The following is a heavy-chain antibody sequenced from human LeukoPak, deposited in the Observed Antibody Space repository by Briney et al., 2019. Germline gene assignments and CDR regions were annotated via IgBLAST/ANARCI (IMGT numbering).Heavy chain of an antibody. CDR3: AKAGIAAAGRKYNWFDP. Sequence: ASVKVSCKASGYTFTSYGISWVRQAPGQGLEWMGWISAYNGNTNYAQKLQGRVTMTTDTSTSTAYMELRSLRAEDTAVYYCAKAGIAAAGRKYNWFDPWGQGTLVTVSS. CDR1: GYTFTSYG. CDR2: ISAYNGNT. V-gene: IGHV1-18*01. J-gene: IGHJ5*02. D-gene: IGHD6-13*01.